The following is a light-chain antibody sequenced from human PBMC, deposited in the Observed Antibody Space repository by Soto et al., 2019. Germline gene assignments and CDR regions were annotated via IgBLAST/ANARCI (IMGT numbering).Light chain of an antibody. CDR1: QDIRNY. CDR2: DAS. J-gene: IGKJ4*01. V-gene: IGKV1-9*01. Sequence: IQLTKSTSSLSASVGDRVPVTFRASQDIRNYLAWYQQKPGKAPKLLICDASTLYSGVPSRFSGSGSGTDFTLTISGLQPEDFAAYYCQQLRSYPSTCGGGTKVDI. CDR3: QQLRSYPST.